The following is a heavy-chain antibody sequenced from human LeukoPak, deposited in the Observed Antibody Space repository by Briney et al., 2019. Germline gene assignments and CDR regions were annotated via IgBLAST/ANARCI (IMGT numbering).Heavy chain of an antibody. V-gene: IGHV3-30*02. Sequence: PGGSLRLSCAASGFTFSSYGMHWVRQAPGKGLEWVAFIRYDGSNKYYADSVKGRFTISRDNSKNTLYLQMNSLRAEDTAVYYCANGGGYDSLTDAFDIWGQGTMVTVSS. J-gene: IGHJ3*02. CDR3: ANGGGYDSLTDAFDI. CDR1: GFTFSSYG. CDR2: IRYDGSNK. D-gene: IGHD5-12*01.